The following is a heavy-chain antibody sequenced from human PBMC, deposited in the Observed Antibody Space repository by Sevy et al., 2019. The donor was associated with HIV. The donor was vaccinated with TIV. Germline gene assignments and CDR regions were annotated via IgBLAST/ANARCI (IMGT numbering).Heavy chain of an antibody. J-gene: IGHJ3*01. CDR3: TTDRGTRNTWVRAFDL. CDR1: GFPFSDAW. CDR2: IKNENEGGTT. D-gene: IGHD2-15*01. Sequence: GGSLRLSCAASGFPFSDAWMNWVRQVPGKGLEWVGLIKNENEGGTTDYVAPVKARSIISRDDSKNKLYLQMSSLTAKDTAIYYCTTDRGTRNTWVRAFDLWGQGTTVTVSS. V-gene: IGHV3-15*01.